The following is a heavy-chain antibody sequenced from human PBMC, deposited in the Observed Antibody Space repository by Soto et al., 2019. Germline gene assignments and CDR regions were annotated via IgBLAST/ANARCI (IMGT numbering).Heavy chain of an antibody. CDR2: MYHSGST. J-gene: IGHJ4*02. Sequence: QLQLQESGSGLVKPSQTLSLTCAVSGGSISSGGYSWSWIRQPPGKGLEWIGYMYHSGSTYYNPSLKSRVXXXVXXSKNQFSLKLSSVTAADKAVYYCARGLTTVTTLDYWGQGPLVTVSS. CDR1: GGSISSGGYS. V-gene: IGHV4-30-2*01. D-gene: IGHD4-17*01. CDR3: ARGLTTVTTLDY.